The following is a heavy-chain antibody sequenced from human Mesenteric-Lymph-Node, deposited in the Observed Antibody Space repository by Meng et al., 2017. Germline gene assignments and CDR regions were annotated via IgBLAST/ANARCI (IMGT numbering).Heavy chain of an antibody. J-gene: IGHJ4*02. CDR1: GFTFSNYA. V-gene: IGHV3-23*01. D-gene: IGHD6-19*01. CDR2: ISGSIGST. Sequence: GGSLRLSCVGSGFTFSNYAMNWVRQAPGKGLEWLSTISGSIGSTKYADSVKGRFTISRDNSKNTLYLQLNSLRAEDTALYYCARAAQWLADFDHWGQGTLVTVSS. CDR3: ARAAQWLADFDH.